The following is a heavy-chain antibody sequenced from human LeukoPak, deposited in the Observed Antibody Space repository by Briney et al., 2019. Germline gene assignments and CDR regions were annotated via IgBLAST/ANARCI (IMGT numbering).Heavy chain of an antibody. V-gene: IGHV4-34*01. CDR2: INHSGNT. Sequence: SETLSLTCVVYGGSFSGYYWSWIRDPPGKGLEWIGEINHSGNTNYKPSLKSRVTISVDTSKNQFSLKLSSVTAADTAVYYCARALGSYSGYDYYWFDSWGQGTLVTVSS. J-gene: IGHJ5*01. CDR1: GGSFSGYY. CDR3: ARALGSYSGYDYYWFDS. D-gene: IGHD5-12*01.